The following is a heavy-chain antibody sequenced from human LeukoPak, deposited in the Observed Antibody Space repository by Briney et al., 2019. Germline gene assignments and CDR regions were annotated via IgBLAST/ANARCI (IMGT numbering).Heavy chain of an antibody. D-gene: IGHD3-10*01. CDR3: ASAGLTYGSGSYFVY. Sequence: PGGSLRLSCAASEFSVGSNYMTWVRQAPGKGLEWVSLIYSGGSTYYADSVKGRFTISRDNSKNTLYLQMNSLRAEDTALYYCASAGLTYGSGSYFVYWGQGTLVTVSS. V-gene: IGHV3-66*01. CDR2: IYSGGST. J-gene: IGHJ4*02. CDR1: EFSVGSNY.